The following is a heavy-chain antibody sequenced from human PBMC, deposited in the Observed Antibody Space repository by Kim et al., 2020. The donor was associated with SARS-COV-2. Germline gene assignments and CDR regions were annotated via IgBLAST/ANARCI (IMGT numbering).Heavy chain of an antibody. CDR2: ST. D-gene: IGHD5-12*01. J-gene: IGHJ4*02. Sequence: STFYADSVEGRFTISRDNSKNTLYLQMSSLRAEDTAVYYCVKGYSGYEAGWGQGTLVTVSS. CDR3: VKGYSGYEAG. V-gene: IGHV3-64D*06.